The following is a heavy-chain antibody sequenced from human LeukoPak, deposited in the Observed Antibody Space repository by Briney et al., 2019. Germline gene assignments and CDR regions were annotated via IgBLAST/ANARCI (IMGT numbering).Heavy chain of an antibody. D-gene: IGHD3-10*01. CDR3: TGSFGELTFFDY. CDR2: IRSKAYGGTT. V-gene: IGHV3-49*04. J-gene: IGHJ4*02. Sequence: GGSLRLSCAASGFTFSSYSMNWVRQAPGKGLEWVGFIRSKAYGGTTENAASVKGRFTISRDDSKSIASLQMNSLKTEDTAVYYCTGSFGELTFFDYWGLGTLVTVSS. CDR1: GFTFSSYS.